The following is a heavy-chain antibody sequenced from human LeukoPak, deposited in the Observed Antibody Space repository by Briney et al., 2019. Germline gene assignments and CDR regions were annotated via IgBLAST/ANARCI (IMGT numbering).Heavy chain of an antibody. D-gene: IGHD1-14*01. Sequence: SETLSLTCTVSGYSISSGYYWGWIRPPPGKGLEWIGSIYHSGSTYYNPSLKSRVTISVDTSKNQFSLKLSSVTAADTAVYYCAREVLNRYYMDVWGKGTTVTVSS. CDR1: GYSISSGYY. V-gene: IGHV4-38-2*02. J-gene: IGHJ6*03. CDR3: AREVLNRYYMDV. CDR2: IYHSGST.